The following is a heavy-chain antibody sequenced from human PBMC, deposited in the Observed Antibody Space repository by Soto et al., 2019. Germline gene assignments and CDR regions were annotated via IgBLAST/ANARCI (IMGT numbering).Heavy chain of an antibody. V-gene: IGHV1-69*13. CDR1: GYTFTSYY. CDR2: IIPILGTA. Sequence: GASVKVSCTASGYTFTSYYMHWVRQAPGQGLEWMGGIIPILGTANYAQKFQGRVTITADESTSTAYMELSSLRSEDTAVYYCASCILMVYRGMDVWGQGTTVTVSS. D-gene: IGHD2-8*01. CDR3: ASCILMVYRGMDV. J-gene: IGHJ6*02.